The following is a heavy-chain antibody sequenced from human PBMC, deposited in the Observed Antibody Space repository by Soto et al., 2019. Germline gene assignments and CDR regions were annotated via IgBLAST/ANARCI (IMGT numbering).Heavy chain of an antibody. CDR2: FFIGGNT. V-gene: IGHV4-59*05. J-gene: IGHJ4*02. D-gene: IGHD3-9*01. CDR1: GGSISSYY. Sequence: SETLSLTCTVSGGSISSYYWSWIRQPPGKGLEWIASFFIGGNTYYNPSLKGRVTISVDTSKNQFSLKLSSVTAADTAVYFCARRDGLDIDDSYWGQGILVPVSS. CDR3: ARRDGLDIDDSY.